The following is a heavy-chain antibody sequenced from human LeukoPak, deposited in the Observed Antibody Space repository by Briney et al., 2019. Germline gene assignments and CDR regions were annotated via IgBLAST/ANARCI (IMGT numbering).Heavy chain of an antibody. CDR2: IYSGGST. Sequence: PGGSLRHSCAASGFTVSSNYMSWVRQAPGKGLEWVSVIYSGGSTYYADSVKGRFTISRDNSKNTLYLQMNSLRAEDTAVYYCARDLGSYGSVDAFDIWGQGTMVTVSS. CDR3: ARDLGSYGSVDAFDI. D-gene: IGHD5-18*01. J-gene: IGHJ3*02. CDR1: GFTVSSNY. V-gene: IGHV3-53*01.